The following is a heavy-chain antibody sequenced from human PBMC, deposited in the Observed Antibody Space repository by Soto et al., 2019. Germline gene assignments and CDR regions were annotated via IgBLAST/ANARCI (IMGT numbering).Heavy chain of an antibody. D-gene: IGHD5-12*01. CDR2: IIPIFGTA. J-gene: IGHJ6*02. CDR3: ARDLRFQGPGPPGMDV. Sequence: QVQLVQSGAEVKKPGSSVKVSCKASGGTFSSYAISWVRQAPGQGLEWMGGIIPIFGTANYAQKFQGRVTITADESTSTDYMELSSLRSEDTAVYYCARDLRFQGPGPPGMDVWGQGTTVTVSS. CDR1: GGTFSSYA. V-gene: IGHV1-69*01.